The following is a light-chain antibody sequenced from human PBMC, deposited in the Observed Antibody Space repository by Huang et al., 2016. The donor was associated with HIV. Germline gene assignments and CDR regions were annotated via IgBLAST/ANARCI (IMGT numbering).Light chain of an antibody. Sequence: EIVMTQSPATLFVSPGERATLSCRASQSISSNLAWYQQKPGQAPRVLIYYASTRASGVPARFSGGGSGTEFTLTISSLQSEDLAVYYCQQYDQWPPGYTFGQGTKL. CDR3: QQYDQWPPGYT. CDR1: QSISSN. CDR2: YAS. J-gene: IGKJ2*01. V-gene: IGKV3-15*01.